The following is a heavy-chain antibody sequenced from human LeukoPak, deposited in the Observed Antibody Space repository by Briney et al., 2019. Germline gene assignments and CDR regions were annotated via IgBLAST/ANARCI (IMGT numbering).Heavy chain of an antibody. J-gene: IGHJ4*02. D-gene: IGHD1-26*01. Sequence: PSGALSLTCAVSGDSMSSIDWWSWVRQPPGKGLEWIGEIHHTGSTNYNPSLKSRVTISVDKSKNQFSLNFNSMSAADSAVYYCAANDYYTIEYWGQGTLVTVSS. CDR1: GDSMSSIDW. CDR3: AANDYYTIEY. CDR2: IHHTGST. V-gene: IGHV4-4*02.